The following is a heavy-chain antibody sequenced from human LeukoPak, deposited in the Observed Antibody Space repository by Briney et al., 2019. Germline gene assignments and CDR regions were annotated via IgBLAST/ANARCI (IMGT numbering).Heavy chain of an antibody. V-gene: IGHV5-51*01. D-gene: IGHD3-22*01. Sequence: GESLKISCKGSGYSFTSYWIGWVRQMPGKGLEWMGIIYPGDSDTRYSPSFQGQVTISADKSISTAYLQWSSLKASDTAMYYCARPYDSSGHLNDAFDIWGQGTMVTVSS. CDR1: GYSFTSYW. J-gene: IGHJ3*02. CDR3: ARPYDSSGHLNDAFDI. CDR2: IYPGDSDT.